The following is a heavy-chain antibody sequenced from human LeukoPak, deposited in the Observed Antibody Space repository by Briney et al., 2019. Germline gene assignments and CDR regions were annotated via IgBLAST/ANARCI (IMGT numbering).Heavy chain of an antibody. CDR2: ISGSGDTT. CDR1: GFMFRNYA. Sequence: GGSLRLSCAASGFMFRNYAMSWVRQAPGKGLEWVSVISGSGDTTYSADSVKGRFTISRDNSKNTLYLHMNSLRAEDTAVYYCAKQDCTSPSCYSPDYWGQGTLVTVSS. V-gene: IGHV3-23*01. J-gene: IGHJ4*02. D-gene: IGHD2-2*01. CDR3: AKQDCTSPSCYSPDY.